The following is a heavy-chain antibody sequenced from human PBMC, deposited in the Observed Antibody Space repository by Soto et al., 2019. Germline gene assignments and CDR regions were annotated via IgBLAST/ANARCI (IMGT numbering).Heavy chain of an antibody. CDR3: ARDCIGYGSGMDYYYYMDV. V-gene: IGHV4-31*03. CDR1: GGSISSGGYY. CDR2: IYYSGST. J-gene: IGHJ6*03. Sequence: SETLSLTCTVSGGSISSGGYYWSWIRQHPGKGLEWIGYIYYSGSTYYNPSLKSRVTISVDTSKNQFSLKLSSVTAADTAVYYCARDCIGYGSGMDYYYYMDVWGKGTTVTVSS. D-gene: IGHD3-10*01.